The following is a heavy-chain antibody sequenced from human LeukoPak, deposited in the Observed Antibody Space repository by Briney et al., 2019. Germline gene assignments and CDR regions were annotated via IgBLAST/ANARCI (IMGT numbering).Heavy chain of an antibody. CDR2: IVVGSGNT. J-gene: IGHJ4*02. CDR3: AADVSNPRGASGY. D-gene: IGHD4-11*01. CDR1: GFTFTSSA. Sequence: ASVNVSCTASGFTFTSSAVRWVRQARGQRLEWIGWIVVGSGNTNYAQKFQERVTIIRDMSTSTAYMELSSLRSEDTAVYYCAADVSNPRGASGYWGQGTLVTVSS. V-gene: IGHV1-58*01.